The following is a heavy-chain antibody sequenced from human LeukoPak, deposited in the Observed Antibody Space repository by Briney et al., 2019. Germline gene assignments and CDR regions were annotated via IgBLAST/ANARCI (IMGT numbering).Heavy chain of an antibody. D-gene: IGHD1-7*01. CDR1: GFIFRRYW. Sequence: GGSLRLSCAASGFIFRRYWMVWVRQAPGKGLEWVASIDEHGFKTYYAASVTGRFTISKDTAKNSLDLQMNSLRAEDTAVYYCARDGITCTRDSWGQGALVTVSS. CDR2: IDEHGFKT. CDR3: ARDGITCTRDS. J-gene: IGHJ4*02. V-gene: IGHV3-7*01.